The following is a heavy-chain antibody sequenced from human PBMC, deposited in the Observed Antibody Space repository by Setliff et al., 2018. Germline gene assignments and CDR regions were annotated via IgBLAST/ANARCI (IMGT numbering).Heavy chain of an antibody. J-gene: IGHJ4*02. V-gene: IGHV1-18*01. CDR3: TRSHGPRVVLAADFDF. D-gene: IGHD3-16*01. CDR2: ISPYSGET. CDR1: GFRFTSFG. Sequence: ASVKVSCKTSGFRFTSFGFSWVRQAPGQGLEWMGWISPYSGETNYAQKFQDRLTVTADTSSKTTYMELRSLTSDDTAVYFCTRSHGPRVVLAADFDFWGQGTLVTVSS.